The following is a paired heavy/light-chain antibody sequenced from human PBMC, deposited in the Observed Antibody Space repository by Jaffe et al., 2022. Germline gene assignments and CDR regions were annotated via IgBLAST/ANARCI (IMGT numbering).Light chain of an antibody. CDR3: QAWDNSIVV. V-gene: IGLV3-1*01. CDR2: EDN. CDR1: NLGDKY. Sequence: SYELTQAPLVSVSPGQTANITCSGDNLGDKYVCWYQQKPGQSPVVVIYEDNKRPSGIPERFSGSNSGNTATLTISGTQAMDEADYYCQAWDNSIVVIGGGTKLTVL. J-gene: IGLJ2*01.
Heavy chain of an antibody. CDR2: MFYSGST. Sequence: QLQLQESGPGLVKPSETLSLTCTVSGGSISSSSYYWGWIRQPPGKGLEWIGSMFYSGSTYYNPSFKSRVTISVDTSKNQFSLKLSSVTAADTAVYYCARAQASGGWPIQYYFDHWGQGTLVPVSS. CDR1: GGSISSSSYY. D-gene: IGHD6-19*01. V-gene: IGHV4-39*01. J-gene: IGHJ4*02. CDR3: ARAQASGGWPIQYYFDH.